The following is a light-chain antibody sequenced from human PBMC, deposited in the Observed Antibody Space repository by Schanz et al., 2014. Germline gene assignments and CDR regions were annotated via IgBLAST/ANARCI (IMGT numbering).Light chain of an antibody. V-gene: IGLV1-44*01. CDR2: NDN. CDR1: SSNIGSNT. Sequence: QSVLTQPPSASGTPGQRVTISCSGSSSNIGSNTVDWYQQRPGTAPKLLIYNDNQRPSGVPDRFSGSKSGTSASLAISGLQSEDEADYYCAAWDDSVNGQLFGGGTKLTVL. J-gene: IGLJ3*02. CDR3: AAWDDSVNGQL.